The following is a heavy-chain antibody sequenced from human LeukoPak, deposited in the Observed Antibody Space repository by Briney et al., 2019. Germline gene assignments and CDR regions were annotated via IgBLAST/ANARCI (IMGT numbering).Heavy chain of an antibody. Sequence: GGALRLSCAASGFTISPYAMYWVRQGPGRGLEWVSVINTGGSGTFYADSVRGRFTTSRDNSKNSLYLQMNRLTSEDTALYYCAEFVFYHNLDVWGQGTTVIVSS. V-gene: IGHV3-43*02. CDR1: GFTISPYA. D-gene: IGHD2/OR15-2a*01. CDR2: INTGGSGT. J-gene: IGHJ6*02. CDR3: AEFVFYHNLDV.